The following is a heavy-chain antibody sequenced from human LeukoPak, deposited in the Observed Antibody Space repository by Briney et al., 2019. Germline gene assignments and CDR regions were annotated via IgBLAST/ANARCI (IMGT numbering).Heavy chain of an antibody. V-gene: IGHV6-1*01. D-gene: IGHD2-21*01. CDR1: GDSVSSNSAA. J-gene: IGHJ4*02. CDR2: TYYRSKWYN. CDR3: ARYSGLGVPDY. Sequence: SQTLSLTCAISGDSVSSNSAAWYWIRQSPSRGLEWLGRTYYRSKWYNDYAVSVRGRITINPDTSKNQFSLLLNSVTPEDTAVYYCARYSGLGVPDYWGQGTLVTVSS.